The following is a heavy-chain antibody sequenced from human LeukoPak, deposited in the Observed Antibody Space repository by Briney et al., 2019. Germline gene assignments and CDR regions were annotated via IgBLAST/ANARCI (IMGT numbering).Heavy chain of an antibody. D-gene: IGHD1-7*01. V-gene: IGHV4-34*01. J-gene: IGHJ4*02. CDR1: GGSFSGYY. CDR3: ARDKDWNFD. Sequence: SETLSLTCAVYGGSFSGYYWSWIRQPPGKGLEWIGEINHSGSTNYNPSLKSRVTISLDTSKNQFSLKLSSVTAADTAVYYCARDKDWNFDWGQGTLVTVSS. CDR2: INHSGST.